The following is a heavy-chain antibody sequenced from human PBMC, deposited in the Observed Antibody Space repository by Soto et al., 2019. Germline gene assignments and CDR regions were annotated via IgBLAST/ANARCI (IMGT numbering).Heavy chain of an antibody. CDR2: MNPNSGNT. Sequence: ASVKVSCKASGYTFTSYDINWVRQATGQGLEWMGWMNPNSGNTGYAQKFQGRVTISADESRRTVYMELSSLRSEDTAVYYCARGAATKIVVVMYDAFEIWGQGTMVTVSS. CDR1: GYTFTSYD. D-gene: IGHD3-22*01. J-gene: IGHJ3*02. CDR3: ARGAATKIVVVMYDAFEI. V-gene: IGHV1-8*01.